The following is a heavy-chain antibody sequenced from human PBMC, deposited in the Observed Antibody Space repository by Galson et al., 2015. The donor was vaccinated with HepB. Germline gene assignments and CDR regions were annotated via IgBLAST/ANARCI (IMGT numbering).Heavy chain of an antibody. CDR1: GFTFSSHA. CDR3: AKEDCSSTSCYQFPTNDAFDI. Sequence: SLRLSCAASGFTFSSHAMSWVRQAPGKGLGWVSAISGSGGSTYYADSVKGRFTISRDNSKNTLYLQMNSLRAEDTAVYYCAKEDCSSTSCYQFPTNDAFDIWGQGTMVTVSS. CDR2: ISGSGGST. J-gene: IGHJ3*02. V-gene: IGHV3-23*01. D-gene: IGHD2-2*01.